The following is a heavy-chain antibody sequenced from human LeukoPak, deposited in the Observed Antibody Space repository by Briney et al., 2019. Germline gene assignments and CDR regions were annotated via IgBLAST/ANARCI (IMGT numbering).Heavy chain of an antibody. J-gene: IGHJ6*02. CDR1: GGSFSGYY. Sequence: SETLSLTCAVYGGSFSGYYWSWIRQPPGKGLEWIGEINHGGSTNYNPSLKSRVTISVDTSKNQFSLKLSSVTAADTAVYYCARRYDYVWGSYRHYYYYGMDVWGQGTTVTVSS. CDR2: INHGGST. CDR3: ARRYDYVWGSYRHYYYYGMDV. D-gene: IGHD3-16*02. V-gene: IGHV4-34*01.